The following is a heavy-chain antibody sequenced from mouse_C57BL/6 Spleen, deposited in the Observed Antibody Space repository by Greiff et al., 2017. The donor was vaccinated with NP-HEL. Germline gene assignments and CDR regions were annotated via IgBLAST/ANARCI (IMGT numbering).Heavy chain of an antibody. CDR2: IYPGDGDT. CDR1: GYAFSSSW. J-gene: IGHJ4*01. CDR3: ASPGYAMDY. Sequence: LQESGPELVKPGASVKISCKASGYAFSSSWMNWVKQRPGKGLEWIGRIYPGDGDTNYNGKFKGKATLTADKSSSTAYMQLSSLTSEDSAVYFCASPGYAMDYWGQGTSVTVSS. V-gene: IGHV1-82*01.